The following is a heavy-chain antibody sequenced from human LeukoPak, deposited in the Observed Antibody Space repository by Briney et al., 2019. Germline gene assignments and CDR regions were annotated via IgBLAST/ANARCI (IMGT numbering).Heavy chain of an antibody. Sequence: GESLKISCKASGYSFTGFWIGWVRQMPGKGLEWMGIIYPYDSETRYSPSFQGQVTISADKSISTAYLQWSSLKASDTAMYYCARHIGYSAWSPDYWGQGTPVTVSS. CDR1: GYSFTGFW. V-gene: IGHV5-51*01. J-gene: IGHJ4*02. D-gene: IGHD5-18*01. CDR3: ARHIGYSAWSPDY. CDR2: IYPYDSET.